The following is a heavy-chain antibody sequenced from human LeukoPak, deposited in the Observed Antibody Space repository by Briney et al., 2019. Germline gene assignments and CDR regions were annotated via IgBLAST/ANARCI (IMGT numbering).Heavy chain of an antibody. CDR1: GFTFSSYA. D-gene: IGHD3-10*01. J-gene: IGHJ4*02. Sequence: SGGSLRLSCAAPGFTFSSYAMSWVRQAPGKGLEWVSAISGSGGSTYYADSVKGRFTISRDNSKNTLYLQMNSLRAEDTAVYYCAKDQGYMVRGWGQGTLVTVPS. V-gene: IGHV3-23*01. CDR3: AKDQGYMVRG. CDR2: ISGSGGST.